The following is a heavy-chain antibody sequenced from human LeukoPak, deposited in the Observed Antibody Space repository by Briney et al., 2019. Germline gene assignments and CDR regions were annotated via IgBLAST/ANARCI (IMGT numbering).Heavy chain of an antibody. CDR2: IYYSGST. CDR1: GGSISSYY. Sequence: PSETLSLTCAVSGGSISSYYWSWIRQPPGKGLEWIGYIYYSGSTNYNPSLKSRVTISVDTSKKQFSLKLRSVTAADTAVYYCARVSGYDWESFYDYWGQGTLVTVSP. J-gene: IGHJ4*02. CDR3: ARVSGYDWESFYDY. D-gene: IGHD5-12*01. V-gene: IGHV4-59*01.